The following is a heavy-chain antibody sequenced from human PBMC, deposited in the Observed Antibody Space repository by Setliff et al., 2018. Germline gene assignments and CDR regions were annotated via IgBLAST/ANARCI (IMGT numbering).Heavy chain of an antibody. D-gene: IGHD3-3*01. CDR1: GDTFSTYS. J-gene: IGHJ5*02. CDR2: IIPLLETA. CDR3: ARDVFDFRTGQADP. V-gene: IGHV1-69*06. Sequence: GASVKVSCKASGDTFSTYSLSGVRQAPGQGLEWMGGIIPLLETAKYAQKFQGRVTITADKSTSTGYMELSSLRSEDTAMYYCARDVFDFRTGQADPWGQGTLVTVSS.